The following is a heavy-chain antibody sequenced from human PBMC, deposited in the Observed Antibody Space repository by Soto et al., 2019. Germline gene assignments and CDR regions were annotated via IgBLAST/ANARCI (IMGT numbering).Heavy chain of an antibody. J-gene: IGHJ4*02. Sequence: EVQLVESGGGLVQPGRSLRLSCAASGFTFDDYAMHWVRHAPGKGLEWVSGISWHSGSIGYADSVKGRFTISRDNAKNSLYLQMNSLRAEDTALYYCAKDDGAAAGTVDYWGQGTLVTVSS. CDR2: ISWHSGSI. CDR3: AKDDGAAAGTVDY. D-gene: IGHD6-13*01. CDR1: GFTFDDYA. V-gene: IGHV3-9*01.